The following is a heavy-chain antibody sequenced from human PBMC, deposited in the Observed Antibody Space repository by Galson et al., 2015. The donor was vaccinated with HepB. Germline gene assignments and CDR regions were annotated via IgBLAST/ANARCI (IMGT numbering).Heavy chain of an antibody. CDR2: IIPIFGTA. D-gene: IGHD5-12*01. J-gene: IGHJ4*02. CDR3: ARERLVATSNYFDY. V-gene: IGHV1-69*13. Sequence: SVKVSCKASGYTFTSYAMHWVRQAPGQRLEWMGGIIPIFGTANYAQKFQGRVTITADESTSTAYMELSSLRSEDTAVYYCARERLVATSNYFDYWGQGTLVTVSS. CDR1: GYTFTSYA.